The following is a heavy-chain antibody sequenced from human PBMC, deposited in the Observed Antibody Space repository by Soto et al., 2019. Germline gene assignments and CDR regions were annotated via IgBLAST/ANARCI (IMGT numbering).Heavy chain of an antibody. Sequence: PSETLSLTCTVSGGSISSYYWSWIRQPPGKGLEWIGYIYYSGSTNYNPSIKSRVTISVDTSKNQFSLKLSSVTAADTAVYYCASEGVSYYYGSGSYYNAGYFDYWGQGTLVTVSS. CDR3: ASEGVSYYYGSGSYYNAGYFDY. J-gene: IGHJ4*02. CDR1: GGSISSYY. D-gene: IGHD3-10*01. CDR2: IYYSGST. V-gene: IGHV4-59*08.